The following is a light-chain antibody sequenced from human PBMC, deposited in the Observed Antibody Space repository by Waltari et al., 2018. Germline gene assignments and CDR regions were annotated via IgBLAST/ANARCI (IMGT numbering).Light chain of an antibody. J-gene: IGLJ2*01. CDR3: GTWDNTLSAV. Sequence: QSVLTQPPSVSAAPGQKVTISCSGSASNIGNSYVSWYQQFPGAAPKVLIYGKDKRTTGIPDRVSGSKSGTSATLDITGLQTGDEADYYCGTWDNTLSAVFGGGTKVTVL. CDR1: ASNIGNSY. V-gene: IGLV1-51*02. CDR2: GKD.